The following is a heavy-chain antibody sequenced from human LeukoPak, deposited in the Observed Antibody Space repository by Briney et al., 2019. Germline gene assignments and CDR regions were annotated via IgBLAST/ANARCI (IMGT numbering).Heavy chain of an antibody. V-gene: IGHV3-66*01. J-gene: IGHJ4*02. CDR2: IYSGGST. CDR1: GFTVSSNY. D-gene: IGHD3-22*01. CDR3: ARDHDSSGYWDY. Sequence: GGSLRLSCAASGFTVSSNYMSWVRQAPGKGLEWVSVIYSGGSTYYADSVKGRFIISRDNSKNTLYLQMNSLRAEDTAVYYCARDHDSSGYWDYWGQGTLVTVSS.